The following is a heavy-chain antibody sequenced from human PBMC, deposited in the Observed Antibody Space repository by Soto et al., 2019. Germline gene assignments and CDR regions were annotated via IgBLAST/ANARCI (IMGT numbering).Heavy chain of an antibody. Sequence: GGSLRLSCAASGFTFRGSAMHWVRQASGKGLEWVGRIRSKVNSYATAYAASVKGRFTISRDDSKNTAYLQMNSLKTEDTAVYYCSRHVGQANYYRGGSYSYYYYYGVKVWGQGTTVTV. J-gene: IGHJ6*02. V-gene: IGHV3-73*01. D-gene: IGHD3-10*01. CDR2: IRSKVNSYAT. CDR3: SRHVGQANYYRGGSYSYYYYYGVKV. CDR1: GFTFRGSA.